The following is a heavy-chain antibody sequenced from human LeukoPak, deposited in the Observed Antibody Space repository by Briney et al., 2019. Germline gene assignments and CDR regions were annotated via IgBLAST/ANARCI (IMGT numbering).Heavy chain of an antibody. CDR1: RFTFSSYE. V-gene: IGHV3-48*03. CDR3: ARVGVGVPVPYGDYYMDV. J-gene: IGHJ6*03. CDR2: ISSSGSTI. D-gene: IGHD4-17*01. Sequence: PGGSLRLSCAASRFTFSSYEMNWVRQAPGKGLEWVSYISSSGSTIYYADSVKGRFTISRDNAKNSLYLQMNSLRAEDTAVYYCARVGVGVPVPYGDYYMDVWGKGTTVTVSS.